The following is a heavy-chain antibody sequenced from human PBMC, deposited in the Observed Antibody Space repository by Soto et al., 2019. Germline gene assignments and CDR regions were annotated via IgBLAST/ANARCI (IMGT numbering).Heavy chain of an antibody. J-gene: IGHJ6*02. V-gene: IGHV3-30*18. CDR2: ISYDGSNK. D-gene: IGHD3-3*01. CDR1: GFTFSSYG. CDR3: AKEYAYYDFWSGYYYYYYYGMDV. Sequence: GGSLRLSCAASGFTFSSYGMHWVRQAPGKGLEWVAVISYDGSNKYYADSVKGRFTISRDNSKNTLYLQMNSLRAEDTAVYYCAKEYAYYDFWSGYYYYYYYGMDVWGQGTTVTVSS.